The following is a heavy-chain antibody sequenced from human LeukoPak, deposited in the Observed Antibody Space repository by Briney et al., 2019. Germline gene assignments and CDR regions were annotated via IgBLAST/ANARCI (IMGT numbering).Heavy chain of an antibody. Sequence: ASVTVSCKASGYTFTSYGISWVRQAPGQGLEWMGWISAYNGNTNYAQKLQGRVTMTTDTTTSTAYMELRSLRSDDTAVYYCARGTYCSSTSCNMVGVDYYYYYGMDVWGQGTTVTVSS. CDR1: GYTFTSYG. CDR3: ARGTYCSSTSCNMVGVDYYYYYGMDV. D-gene: IGHD2-2*02. J-gene: IGHJ6*02. CDR2: ISAYNGNT. V-gene: IGHV1-18*01.